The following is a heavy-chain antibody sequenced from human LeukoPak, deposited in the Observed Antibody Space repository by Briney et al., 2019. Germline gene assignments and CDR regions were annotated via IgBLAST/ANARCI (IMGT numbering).Heavy chain of an antibody. J-gene: IGHJ4*02. CDR1: GGTFSSYA. CDR2: IIPIFGTA. CDR3: ARGSIAARPNYFDY. D-gene: IGHD6-6*01. V-gene: IGHV1-69*01. Sequence: ASVKVSCKASGGTFSSYAISWVRQAPGQGLEWMGGIIPIFGTANYAQKFRGRVTITADESTSTAYMELSSLRSEDTAVYYCARGSIAARPNYFDYWGQGTLVTVSS.